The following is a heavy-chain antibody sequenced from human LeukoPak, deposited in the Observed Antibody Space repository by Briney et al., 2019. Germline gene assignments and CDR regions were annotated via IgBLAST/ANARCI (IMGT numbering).Heavy chain of an antibody. D-gene: IGHD3-22*01. Sequence: GGSLRLSCAASGFTFRTYNMNWVRQAPGKGLEWVSFISSSSSYIYYVDSGKGRLTISRDNAKNSLHLQMNSLRAEDTAVYYCAKFRYHSNDNNYLDFNYWGQGTLVTVSS. V-gene: IGHV3-21*01. CDR2: ISSSSSYI. CDR1: GFTFRTYN. CDR3: AKFRYHSNDNNYLDFNY. J-gene: IGHJ4*02.